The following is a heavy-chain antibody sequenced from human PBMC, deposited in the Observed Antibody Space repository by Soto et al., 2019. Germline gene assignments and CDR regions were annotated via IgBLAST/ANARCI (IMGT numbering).Heavy chain of an antibody. D-gene: IGHD6-19*01. Sequence: QVELQESGPGLVKPSQTLSLTCTVSGGSISSGGYYWSWVRQHPGKGLEWIGSIYDSGSTYYTPSLKSRVTISVDTSKNQFSLKLTSVTAADTAVYYCASQATGWYPDYWGQGTLVTVSS. CDR3: ASQATGWYPDY. CDR2: IYDSGST. CDR1: GGSISSGGYY. V-gene: IGHV4-31*03. J-gene: IGHJ4*02.